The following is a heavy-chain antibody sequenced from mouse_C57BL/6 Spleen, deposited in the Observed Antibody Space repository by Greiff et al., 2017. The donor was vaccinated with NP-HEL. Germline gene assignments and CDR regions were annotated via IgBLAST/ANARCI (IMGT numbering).Heavy chain of an antibody. J-gene: IGHJ2*01. CDR1: GYTFTDYN. D-gene: IGHD1-1*01. V-gene: IGHV1-22*01. CDR3: ARFYYGSSWYYFDY. Sequence: EVQLVESGPELVKPGASVKMSCKASGYTFTDYNMHWVKQSHGKSLEWIGYINPNNGGTSYNQKFKGKATLTVNKSSSTAYMELRSLTSEDSAVYYCARFYYGSSWYYFDYWGQGTTLTVSS. CDR2: INPNNGGT.